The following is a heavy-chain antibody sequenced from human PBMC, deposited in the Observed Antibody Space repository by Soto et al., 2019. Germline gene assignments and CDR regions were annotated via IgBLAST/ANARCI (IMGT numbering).Heavy chain of an antibody. J-gene: IGHJ4*02. D-gene: IGHD3-16*01. CDR2: IYYSGNT. Sequence: SETLSLTCTVSGGSTSSDNYWSWIRQPPGKGLEWIGHIYYSGNTDYNPSLKSRLAISIDTSKNQFSLKLSSVTAADTAVYFCAREGGESSDGLYYFDSWGQGSLVTVS. CDR1: GGSTSSDNY. V-gene: IGHV4-30-4*01. CDR3: AREGGESSDGLYYFDS.